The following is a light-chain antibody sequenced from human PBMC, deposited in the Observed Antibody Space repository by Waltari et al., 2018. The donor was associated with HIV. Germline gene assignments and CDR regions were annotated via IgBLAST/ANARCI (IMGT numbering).Light chain of an antibody. CDR2: DAS. Sequence: EIVMTQSPTTLSVSPGQRATVSCWPSQSISSNLAWYQQRPGQAPRLLVYDASTRVAGIPARFSASGFATEFTLTISSLQSEDFAVYYCQQYNDWLSWTFGQGTKVEMK. V-gene: IGKV3-15*01. J-gene: IGKJ1*01. CDR3: QQYNDWLSWT. CDR1: QSISSN.